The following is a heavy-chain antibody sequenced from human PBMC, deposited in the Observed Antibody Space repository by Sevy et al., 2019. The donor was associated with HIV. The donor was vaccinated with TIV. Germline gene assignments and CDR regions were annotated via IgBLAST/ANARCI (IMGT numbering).Heavy chain of an antibody. CDR2: IYSGGST. Sequence: GGSLRLSCAASGFTVSNNYMSWVRQAPGKGLQWVSVIYSGGSTNYADSLKGGFTISRDNSKNTLYLQMNSLRAGDPAVYYGARLSVYYYDSSGYYTTGNAFDIWGQGTMVTVSS. CDR3: ARLSVYYYDSSGYYTTGNAFDI. V-gene: IGHV3-53*01. CDR1: GFTVSNNY. D-gene: IGHD3-22*01. J-gene: IGHJ3*02.